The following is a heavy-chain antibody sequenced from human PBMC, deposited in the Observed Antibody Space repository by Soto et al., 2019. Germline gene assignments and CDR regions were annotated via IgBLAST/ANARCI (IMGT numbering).Heavy chain of an antibody. CDR1: GGSISSYY. CDR2: IYYSGST. V-gene: IGHV4-59*12. D-gene: IGHD2-15*01. CDR3: ATGRRGYIAH. J-gene: IGHJ4*02. Sequence: SETLSLTCTVSGGSISSYYWSWIRQPPGKGLEWIGYIYYSGSTNYNPSLKSRVTIPVDTSRNQFSLKLSSVTAADTAVYYCATGRRGYIAHWGQGSLVTVSS.